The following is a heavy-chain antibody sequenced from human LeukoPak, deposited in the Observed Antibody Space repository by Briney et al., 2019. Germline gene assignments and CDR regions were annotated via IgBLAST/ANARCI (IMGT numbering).Heavy chain of an antibody. D-gene: IGHD3-3*01. Sequence: PGRSLRLSCAASGFTFSSYGMHWVRQAPGKGLEWVAVISYDGSNKYYADSVKGRFTISRDNSKNTLYLQMNSLRAEDTAVYYCAKDRRGDFWSGYYHYYYYGMDVWAKGPRSPSP. CDR1: GFTFSSYG. V-gene: IGHV3-30*18. CDR2: ISYDGSNK. J-gene: IGHJ6*02. CDR3: AKDRRGDFWSGYYHYYYYGMDV.